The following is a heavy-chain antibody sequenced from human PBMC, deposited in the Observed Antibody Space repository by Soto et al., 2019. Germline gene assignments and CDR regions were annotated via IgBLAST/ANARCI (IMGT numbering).Heavy chain of an antibody. CDR1: GDSVSSNSAT. CDR2: TYYRSKWYY. V-gene: IGHV6-1*01. J-gene: IGHJ4*02. CDR3: ARDPVTAADYFDY. Sequence: SQTLSLTCAISGDSVSSNSATWNLIRQSPSRGLKWLGRTYYRSKWYYDYAVSVKIRITINPDTSKNQFSLQLNSVTPEDTAVYYCARDPVTAADYFDYWGPGTLVTVSS. D-gene: IGHD6-13*01.